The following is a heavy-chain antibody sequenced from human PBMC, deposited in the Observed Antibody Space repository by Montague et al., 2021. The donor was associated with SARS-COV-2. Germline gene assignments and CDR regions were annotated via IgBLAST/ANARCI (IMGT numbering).Heavy chain of an antibody. Sequence: PALVKPTQTLTLTCTFSGFSLSTSGMCVSWIRQPPGKALEWLALIDWDDDKYHSTSLKTRLTISKGTSKNQVVLTMTNMDPVDTATYYCARINSDPLDYYYYGMDVWGQGTTVTVSS. CDR2: IDWDDDK. CDR3: ARINSDPLDYYYYGMDV. D-gene: IGHD1-1*01. V-gene: IGHV2-70*01. CDR1: GFSLSTSGMC. J-gene: IGHJ6*02.